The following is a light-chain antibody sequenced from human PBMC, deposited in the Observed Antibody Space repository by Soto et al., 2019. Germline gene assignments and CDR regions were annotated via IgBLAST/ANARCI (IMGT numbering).Light chain of an antibody. Sequence: QSALTQSASVSGSLGQSITISCTGSRSDIGTYNLVSWYQQHPGKAPKVIIYEDTKRPSGIANRFSASKSGNTASLTISGLQAEDEADYYCCSYAGSSTFIFGGGTKLTVL. CDR3: CSYAGSSTFI. V-gene: IGLV2-23*02. CDR2: EDT. CDR1: RSDIGTYNL. J-gene: IGLJ2*01.